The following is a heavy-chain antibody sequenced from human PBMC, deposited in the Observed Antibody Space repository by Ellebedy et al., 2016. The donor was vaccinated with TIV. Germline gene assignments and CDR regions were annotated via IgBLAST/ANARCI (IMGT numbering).Heavy chain of an antibody. CDR2: IYYTGST. Sequence: MPGGSLRLSCTVSGGSISSSSYYWGWIRQPPGKGLEWIGSIYYTGSTFYNPSLKSRVTISVHTSKNQFSLKVTSVTAADTAIYYCARGRNARYFGSGNFDYWGQGTLVTVSS. CDR1: GGSISSSSYY. J-gene: IGHJ4*02. CDR3: ARGRNARYFGSGNFDY. D-gene: IGHD3-10*01. V-gene: IGHV4-39*07.